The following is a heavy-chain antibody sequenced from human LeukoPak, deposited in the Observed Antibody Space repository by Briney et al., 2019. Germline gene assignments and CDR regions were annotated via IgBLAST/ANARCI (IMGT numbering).Heavy chain of an antibody. J-gene: IGHJ6*03. Sequence: SETLSLTCTVSGGSISSSSYYWGWIRQPPGKGLEWIGSIYYSGSTNYNPSLKSRVTMSVDTSKNQFSLKLSSVTAADTAVYYCARELAVAGTYYYYMDVWGKGTTVTISS. CDR3: ARELAVAGTYYYYMDV. CDR2: IYYSGST. V-gene: IGHV4-39*07. CDR1: GGSISSSSYY. D-gene: IGHD6-19*01.